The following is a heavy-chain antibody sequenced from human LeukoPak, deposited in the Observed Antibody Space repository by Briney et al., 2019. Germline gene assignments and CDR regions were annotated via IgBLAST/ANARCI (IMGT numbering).Heavy chain of an antibody. D-gene: IGHD6-6*01. CDR1: GGSISSYY. J-gene: IGHJ6*03. Sequence: SETLSLTCAASGGSISSYYWSWIRQPAGKGLEWIWRFYTSRSTKYNPSLKSRVTMSEDTSKNQFSRKLNSVTAADTAVYYCAGARAGIAARPYYYYMDVWVKGTTVTDSS. CDR2: FYTSRST. CDR3: AGARAGIAARPYYYYMDV. V-gene: IGHV4-4*07.